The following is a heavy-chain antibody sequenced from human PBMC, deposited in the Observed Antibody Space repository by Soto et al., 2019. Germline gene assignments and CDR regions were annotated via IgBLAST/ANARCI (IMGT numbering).Heavy chain of an antibody. CDR3: ANPIPKTGTTFGF. V-gene: IGHV3-23*01. CDR2: ISGSGDDT. CDR1: GFTFSNFA. D-gene: IGHD1-1*01. J-gene: IGHJ4*02. Sequence: PGGSLRRSCVASGFTFSNFAMAWVRQAPGEGLEWVSAISGSGDDTFYADSMKGRFTISRDNSKDTLYLQINSLRAEDTAVYYCANPIPKTGTTFGFWGQGTLVTVSS.